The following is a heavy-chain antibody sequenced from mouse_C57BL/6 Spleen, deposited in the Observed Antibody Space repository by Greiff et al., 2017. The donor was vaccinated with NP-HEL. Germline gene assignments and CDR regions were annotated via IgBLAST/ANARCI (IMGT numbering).Heavy chain of an antibody. J-gene: IGHJ4*01. Sequence: EVQLVESEGGLVQPGSSMKLSCTASGFTFSDYYMAWVRQVPEKGLEWVANINYDGSSTYYLDSLKSRFIISRDNAKNILYLQMSSLKSEDTATFYCARVTTGVALYYAMDYWGQGTSVTVSS. CDR2: INYDGSST. V-gene: IGHV5-16*01. CDR1: GFTFSDYY. CDR3: ARVTTGVALYYAMDY. D-gene: IGHD1-1*01.